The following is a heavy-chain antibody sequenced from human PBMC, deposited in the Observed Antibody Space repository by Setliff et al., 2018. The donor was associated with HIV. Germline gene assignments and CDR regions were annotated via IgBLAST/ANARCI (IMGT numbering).Heavy chain of an antibody. CDR2: IYHSGST. CDR3: ARWPPHRSSDYDQEYYFDY. J-gene: IGHJ4*02. CDR1: GYSISSDYY. Sequence: SETLSLTCTVSGYSISSDYYWGWIRQPPGKGLEWIGNIYHSGSTYYNPSLKSRVTISVDTSKNQFSLKPSSVTAADTAVYYCARWPPHRSSDYDQEYYFDYWGQGTLGTVSS. D-gene: IGHD3-22*01. V-gene: IGHV4-38-2*02.